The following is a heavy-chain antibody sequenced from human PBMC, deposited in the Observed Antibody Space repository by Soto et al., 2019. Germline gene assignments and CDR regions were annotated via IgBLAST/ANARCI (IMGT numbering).Heavy chain of an antibody. Sequence: QVQLQESGPGLVKPSQTLSLTCTVSGVSISSGGYYCSWIRQHPGKGLEWIGYIYYSGSTYYNPSLKSRVTISVDTSKNQFSLKLSSVTAADTAVYYCARDDSSGYSDYWGQGTLVTVSS. D-gene: IGHD3-22*01. CDR3: ARDDSSGYSDY. CDR2: IYYSGST. CDR1: GVSISSGGYY. V-gene: IGHV4-31*03. J-gene: IGHJ4*02.